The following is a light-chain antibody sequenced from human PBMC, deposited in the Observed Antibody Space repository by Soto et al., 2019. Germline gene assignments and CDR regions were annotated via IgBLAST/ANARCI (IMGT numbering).Light chain of an antibody. Sequence: DIQMTQSPSTLSASEGVRVTITCRASQSISSWLAWYQQKPGKAPKLLIYKASTLQSGVPSRFRGSGSGTEFTLAISSLQPDDSATYYCQQYNDNWTFGQGTKVEIK. CDR3: QQYNDNWT. V-gene: IGKV1-5*03. CDR1: QSISSW. J-gene: IGKJ1*01. CDR2: KAS.